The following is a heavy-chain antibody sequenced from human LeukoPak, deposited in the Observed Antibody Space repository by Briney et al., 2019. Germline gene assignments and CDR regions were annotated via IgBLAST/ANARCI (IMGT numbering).Heavy chain of an antibody. CDR2: IISSSSTV. CDR1: VFTFISYS. Sequence: GSLRLSFASSVFTFISYSMNWVRQAPGEGLEWVSYIISSSSTVYYADSVRGRFTISRDNAKNSLFLQMNSLRAEDTAVYYCAREMNGYTSSAIDYWGQGTLVTVSS. V-gene: IGHV3-48*01. D-gene: IGHD6-13*01. J-gene: IGHJ4*02. CDR3: AREMNGYTSSAIDY.